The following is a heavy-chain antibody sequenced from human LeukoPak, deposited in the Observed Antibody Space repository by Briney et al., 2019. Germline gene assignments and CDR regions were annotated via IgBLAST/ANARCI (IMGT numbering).Heavy chain of an antibody. D-gene: IGHD1-26*01. Sequence: GGSLRLSCAASGFTFSSYAMSWVRQAPGKGLEWVSAISGSGGSTYYADSVKGRFTFSRDNSKNTLYLQMNSLRAEDTAVYYCAKARRVVGATVDEGWGQGTLVTVSS. J-gene: IGHJ1*01. CDR3: AKARRVVGATVDEG. CDR2: ISGSGGST. CDR1: GFTFSSYA. V-gene: IGHV3-23*01.